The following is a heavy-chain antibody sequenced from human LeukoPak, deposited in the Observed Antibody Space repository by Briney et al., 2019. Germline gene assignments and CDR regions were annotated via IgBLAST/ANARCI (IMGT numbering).Heavy chain of an antibody. V-gene: IGHV4-31*03. CDR1: GGSISSGGYY. D-gene: IGHD2-2*01. Sequence: SETLSLTCTVSGGSISSGGYYWSWIRQHPGKGLEWIGYIYYSGNTYYNPSLKSRVTISVDTSKNQFSLKLSSVTAADTAVYYCARDPSLEDAFDIWGQGTMVTVSS. CDR3: ARDPSLEDAFDI. J-gene: IGHJ3*02. CDR2: IYYSGNT.